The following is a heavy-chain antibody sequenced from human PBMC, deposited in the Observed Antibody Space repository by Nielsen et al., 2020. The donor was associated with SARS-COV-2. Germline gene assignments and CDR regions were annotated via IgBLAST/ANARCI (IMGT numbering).Heavy chain of an antibody. CDR3: TTDRVVVVTAIWDAFDI. CDR2: IKSKTDGGTT. CDR1: GFTFSNAW. V-gene: IGHV3-15*01. J-gene: IGHJ3*02. Sequence: GGSLRLSCAASGFTFSNAWMSWVRQAPGKGLEWVGRIKSKTDGGTTDYAAPVKGRFTISRDDSKNTLYLQMNSLKTEDTAVYYCTTDRVVVVTAIWDAFDIWGQGTMVTVSS. D-gene: IGHD2-21*02.